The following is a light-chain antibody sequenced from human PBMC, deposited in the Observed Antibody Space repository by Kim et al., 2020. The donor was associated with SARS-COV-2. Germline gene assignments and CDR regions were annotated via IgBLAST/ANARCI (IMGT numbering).Light chain of an antibody. CDR2: YDS. J-gene: IGLJ1*01. Sequence: SYELTQPPSVSVAPGQTARITCGGNNIGGHSVHWYQQKPGQAPVLVIYYDSDRPSGIPERFSGSKAATTATLTISRVEAGDEADYYCQVWETETDDYVLG. V-gene: IGLV3-21*01. CDR1: NIGGHS. CDR3: QVWETETDDYV.